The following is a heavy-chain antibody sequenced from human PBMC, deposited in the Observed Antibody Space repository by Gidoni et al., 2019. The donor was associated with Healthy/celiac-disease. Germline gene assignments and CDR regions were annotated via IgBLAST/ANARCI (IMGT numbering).Heavy chain of an antibody. CDR3: ARSVEAAADHDAFDI. CDR1: GFTFRSYW. J-gene: IGHJ3*02. D-gene: IGHD6-13*01. CDR2: INSDGSST. V-gene: IGHV3-74*01. Sequence: EVQLVESGGGLVQPGWSLRLSCAASGFTFRSYWMHWVRQAPGKGLVWVSRINSDGSSTSYADSVKGRFNISRDNAKNTLYLQMNSLRAEDTAVYYCARSVEAAADHDAFDIWGQGTMVTVSS.